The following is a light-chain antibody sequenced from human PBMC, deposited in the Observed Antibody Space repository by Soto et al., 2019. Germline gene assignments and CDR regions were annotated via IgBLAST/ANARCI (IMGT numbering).Light chain of an antibody. CDR2: GAS. V-gene: IGKV3-20*01. CDR1: QSVSSSY. Sequence: EIVLTQSPVTLSLSQVEGGTLSCMASQSVSSSYLAWYQQKPGQAPRLLIYGASSRATGIPDRFSGSGSGTDFTLTISRLEPEDFAVYYCQQYGSSRWTCGQGTKVDIK. J-gene: IGKJ1*01. CDR3: QQYGSSRWT.